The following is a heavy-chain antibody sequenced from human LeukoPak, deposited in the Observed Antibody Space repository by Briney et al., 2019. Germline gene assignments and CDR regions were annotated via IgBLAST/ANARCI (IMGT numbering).Heavy chain of an antibody. V-gene: IGHV3-48*03. Sequence: PGGSLRLSCAASGFTFSSYEMNWVRQAPGKGLEWVSYISSSGSTIYYADSVKGRFTISRDNAKNSLYLQMNSLRAEDTAVYYCAKDSYYYDSSGYYNYWGQGTLVTVSS. CDR2: ISSSGSTI. CDR3: AKDSYYYDSSGYYNY. CDR1: GFTFSSYE. D-gene: IGHD3-22*01. J-gene: IGHJ4*02.